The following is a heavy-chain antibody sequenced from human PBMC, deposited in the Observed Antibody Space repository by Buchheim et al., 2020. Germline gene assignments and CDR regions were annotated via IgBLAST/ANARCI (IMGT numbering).Heavy chain of an antibody. CDR1: GFTFSSYA. D-gene: IGHD3-9*01. CDR2: ISYDGSNK. CDR3: ARDQPQVFLRYFDWFGPDY. J-gene: IGHJ4*02. V-gene: IGHV3-30-3*01. Sequence: QVQLVESGGGVVQPGRSLRLSCAASGFTFSSYAMHWVRQAPGKGLEWVAVISYDGSNKYYADSVKGRFTISRDNSKNTPYLQMISLRAEDTAVYYCARDQPQVFLRYFDWFGPDYWGQGTL.